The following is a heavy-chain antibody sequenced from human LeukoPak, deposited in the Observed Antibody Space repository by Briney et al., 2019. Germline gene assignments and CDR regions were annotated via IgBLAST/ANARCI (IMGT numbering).Heavy chain of an antibody. D-gene: IGHD2-15*01. CDR1: GFTFTSSA. CDR2: IVVGSGNT. V-gene: IGHV1-58*01. J-gene: IGHJ4*02. CDR3: ARAPHSSAGDNFDY. Sequence: SAKVSCKASGFTFTSSAVQWVRQARGQRLEWIGWIVVGSGNTNYAQKFQERVTITRDMSTSLVYMELSSLRSEDTAVYYCARAPHSSAGDNFDYWGQGTLVTVSS.